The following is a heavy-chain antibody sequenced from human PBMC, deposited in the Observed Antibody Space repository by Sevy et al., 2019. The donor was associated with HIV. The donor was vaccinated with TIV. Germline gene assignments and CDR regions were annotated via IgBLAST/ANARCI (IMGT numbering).Heavy chain of an antibody. V-gene: IGHV3-9*01. J-gene: IGHJ3*02. D-gene: IGHD3-10*01. Sequence: GGSLRLSCAASGFTFDDYAMHWVRQAPGKGLEWVSGISWNSGSIGYADSVKGRFAISRDNAKNSLYLQMNSLRAEDTALYYCAKDGTADYGSGSSAEDAFHIWGQGTMVTVSS. CDR3: AKDGTADYGSGSSAEDAFHI. CDR1: GFTFDDYA. CDR2: ISWNSGSI.